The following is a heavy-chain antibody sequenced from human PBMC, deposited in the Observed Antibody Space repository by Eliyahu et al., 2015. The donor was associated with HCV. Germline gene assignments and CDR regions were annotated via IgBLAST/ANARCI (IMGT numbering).Heavy chain of an antibody. V-gene: IGHV4-39*01. D-gene: IGHD2-15*01. J-gene: IGHJ4*02. Sequence: QVQLQESGPGLVKPSETLSLTCTVSGASVXSSSYYWGWIRXPPGKGPEWXGTIYYRGSTYYNPSLKSRVTISVDTSKNQFSLGLSSVTAADTALYYCARRGGYCGGGSCYSWGYWGQGTLVTVSS. CDR3: ARRGGYCGGGSCYSWGY. CDR1: GASVXSSSYY. CDR2: IYYRGST.